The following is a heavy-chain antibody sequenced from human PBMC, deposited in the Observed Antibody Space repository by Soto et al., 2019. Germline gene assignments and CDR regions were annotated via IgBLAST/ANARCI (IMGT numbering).Heavy chain of an antibody. J-gene: IGHJ4*02. Sequence: EVQLVESGGGLVQPGGSLRLSCAASGFTISSNYMSWVRQAPGKGLEWVSVIYSGGSTYYADSVKGRFTISRDNSKNTLYLQMNSLRAEDTAVYYCARYCSGGSCYDYWGQGTLVTVSS. CDR1: GFTISSNY. CDR2: IYSGGST. V-gene: IGHV3-66*01. D-gene: IGHD2-15*01. CDR3: ARYCSGGSCYDY.